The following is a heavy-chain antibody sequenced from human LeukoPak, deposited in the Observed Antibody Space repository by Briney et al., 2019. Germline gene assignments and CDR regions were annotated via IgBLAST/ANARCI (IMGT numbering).Heavy chain of an antibody. CDR2: IRYDGSNK. J-gene: IGHJ6*03. CDR1: GFTFSSYG. Sequence: PGGSLRLSCAASGFTFSSYGMHWVRQAPGKGLEWVAFIRYDGSNKYYADSVKGRFTISRDNSKSTLSLQMISLRAEDTALYYCTKGLKTAVGPYMGYHYYMDVWGKGTTVTVSS. V-gene: IGHV3-30*02. D-gene: IGHD5-18*01. CDR3: TKGLKTAVGPYMGYHYYMDV.